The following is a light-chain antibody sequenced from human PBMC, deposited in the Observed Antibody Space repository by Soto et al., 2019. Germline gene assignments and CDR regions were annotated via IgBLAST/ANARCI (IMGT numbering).Light chain of an antibody. CDR1: SSDVGGYNY. CDR2: DVS. J-gene: IGLJ2*01. CDR3: SSYTSSSTLVV. V-gene: IGLV2-14*01. Sequence: QSALTQPASVSGSPGQSITISCTGTSSDVGGYNYVSWYQPHPGKAPKLMIYDVSNRPSGVSNRFSGSKSGNTASLTISGLQAEDEGEYYCSSYTSSSTLVVFGGGTKLTVL.